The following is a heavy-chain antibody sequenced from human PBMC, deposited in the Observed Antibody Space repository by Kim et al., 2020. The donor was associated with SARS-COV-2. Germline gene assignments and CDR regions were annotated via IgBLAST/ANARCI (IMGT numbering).Heavy chain of an antibody. J-gene: IGHJ4*02. Sequence: LSLTCAASGFTFSSYGMHWVRQAPGKGLEWVAVISYDGSNKYYADSVKGRFTISRDNSKNTLYLQMNSLRAEDTAVYYCAKVSGWYGWVDYWGQGTLVTVSS. CDR3: AKVSGWYGWVDY. CDR2: ISYDGSNK. CDR1: GFTFSSYG. D-gene: IGHD6-19*01. V-gene: IGHV3-30*18.